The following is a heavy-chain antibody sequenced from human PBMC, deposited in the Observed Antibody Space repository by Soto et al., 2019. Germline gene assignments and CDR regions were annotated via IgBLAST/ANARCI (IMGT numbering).Heavy chain of an antibody. Sequence: QVQLVQSGAEVKKPGASVKVSCKASGYTFTSYDINWVRQATGQGLEWMGWMNPNRGNTGYAQKFQGRVTMTRNTSISTAYMELSSLRSEDTAVYYCARGQYYYGSGRSWFDPWGQGTLVTVSS. D-gene: IGHD3-10*01. CDR2: MNPNRGNT. J-gene: IGHJ5*02. V-gene: IGHV1-8*01. CDR3: ARGQYYYGSGRSWFDP. CDR1: GYTFTSYD.